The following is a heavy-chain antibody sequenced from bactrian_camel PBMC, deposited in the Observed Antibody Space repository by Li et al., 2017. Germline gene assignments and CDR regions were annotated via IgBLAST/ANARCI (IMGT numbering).Heavy chain of an antibody. J-gene: IGHJ6*01. CDR2: IFSAGGST. CDR1: GYKYDSWSGSC. Sequence: VQLVESGGGSVQPGGSLRMSCVSSGYKYDSWSGSCMAWFRQLPGKEREAVASIFSAGGSTYYADSVQGRFTISQNNAKDTVYLQTDSLKFEDTAVYYCAVEVPCMGWSMPAPKASDFGHWGQGTQVTVS. V-gene: IGHV3S1*01. CDR3: AVEVPCMGWSMPAPKASDFGH. D-gene: IGHD3*01.